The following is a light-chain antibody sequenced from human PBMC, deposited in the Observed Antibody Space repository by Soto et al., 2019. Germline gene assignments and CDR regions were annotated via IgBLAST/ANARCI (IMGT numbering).Light chain of an antibody. CDR3: SSYTTSGSLFYV. Sequence: HSALAQPASVSGSPGQSITISCTGASSDIGGYNYVSWYQHHPGKAPKLLIYEVTNRPSGVSNRFSGSKSGKTASLTISGLQAEDEADYYCSSYTTSGSLFYVFGTGTKVTVL. CDR1: SSDIGGYNY. CDR2: EVT. V-gene: IGLV2-14*01. J-gene: IGLJ1*01.